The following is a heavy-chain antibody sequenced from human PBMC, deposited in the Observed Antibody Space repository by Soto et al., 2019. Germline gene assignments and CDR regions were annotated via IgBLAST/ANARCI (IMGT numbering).Heavy chain of an antibody. CDR1: GGSISSGGYY. CDR3: ARERRGRVTMVRGVRVFLAD. CDR2: IYYSGST. V-gene: IGHV4-31*03. D-gene: IGHD3-10*01. J-gene: IGHJ6*02. Sequence: SETLSLTCTVSGGSISSGGYYWSWIRQHPGKGLEWIGYIYYSGSTYYNPSLKSRVTISVDTSKNQFSLKLSSVTAADTAVYYCARERRGRVTMVRGVRVFLADWGQGTTVTVSS.